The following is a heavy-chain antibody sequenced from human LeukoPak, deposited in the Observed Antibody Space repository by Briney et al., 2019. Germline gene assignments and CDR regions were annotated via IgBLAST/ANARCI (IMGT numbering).Heavy chain of an antibody. J-gene: IGHJ4*02. CDR2: ISGSGGRT. V-gene: IGHV3-23*01. D-gene: IGHD3-22*01. Sequence: GGSLRLSCAASGFTFSSYAMSRVRQAPVKGLEWVSAISGSGGRTYYADSVKGRFTISRDNSKNTLYLQMNSLRAEDTAVYYCAKGERHYYDSSGYYSYYFDYWGQGTLVTVSS. CDR1: GFTFSSYA. CDR3: AKGERHYYDSSGYYSYYFDY.